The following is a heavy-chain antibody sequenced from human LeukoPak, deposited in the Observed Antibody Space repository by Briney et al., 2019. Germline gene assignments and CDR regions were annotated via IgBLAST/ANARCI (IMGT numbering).Heavy chain of an antibody. Sequence: PGGSLGLSCAASGFTVSSNYMSWVRQAPGKGLEWVSVIYSGGSTYYADSVKGRFTISRDNSKNTLYLQMNSLRAEDTAVYYCARDSGSYYFDYWGQGTLVTVSS. D-gene: IGHD1-26*01. CDR3: ARDSGSYYFDY. CDR2: IYSGGST. CDR1: GFTVSSNY. V-gene: IGHV3-53*01. J-gene: IGHJ4*02.